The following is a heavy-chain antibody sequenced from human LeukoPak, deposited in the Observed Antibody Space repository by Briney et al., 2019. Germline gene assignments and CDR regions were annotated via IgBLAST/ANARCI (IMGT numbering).Heavy chain of an antibody. CDR3: AKGSLGSWYYFDY. J-gene: IGHJ4*02. CDR2: FSRSATDT. CDR1: GFTFGSYA. D-gene: IGHD6-13*01. Sequence: GGSLRLSCVASGFTFGSYAMSWVRQAPGKGPEWVSTFSRSATDTYYADSVKGRFTIFRDNSKNTLYLQMNSLRAEDTAVYYCAKGSLGSWYYFDYWGQGTLVTVSS. V-gene: IGHV3-23*01.